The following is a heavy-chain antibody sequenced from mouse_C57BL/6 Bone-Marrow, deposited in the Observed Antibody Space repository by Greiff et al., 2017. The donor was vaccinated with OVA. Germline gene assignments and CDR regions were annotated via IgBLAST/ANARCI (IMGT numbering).Heavy chain of an antibody. D-gene: IGHD1-1*01. Sequence: EVQLQQSGTVLARPGASVKMSCKTSGYTFTSYWMHWVKQRPGQGLEWIGAIYPGNSDTSYNQKFKGKAKLTAVTSASTAYMELSSLTNEDSAAYDCTSAGTVVATDYFDDWGKGTTLTVSS. CDR3: TSAGTVVATDYFDD. CDR2: IYPGNSDT. V-gene: IGHV1-5*01. CDR1: GYTFTSYW. J-gene: IGHJ2*01.